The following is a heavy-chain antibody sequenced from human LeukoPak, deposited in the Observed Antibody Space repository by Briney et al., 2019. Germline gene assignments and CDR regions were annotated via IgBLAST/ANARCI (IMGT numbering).Heavy chain of an antibody. J-gene: IGHJ4*02. V-gene: IGHV3-21*01. CDR1: GFTFSSHA. CDR3: ARDGFSGYNNLGFDY. D-gene: IGHD5-12*01. Sequence: GGALRLSCAASGFTFSSHAMKWVRQAPGKGLEWVSSISSGSHYMYYTDSVKGRFTISRDNAKNSLYLQKCRLRVEDAAVYYCARDGFSGYNNLGFDYWGQGTLVTVSS. CDR2: ISSGSHYM.